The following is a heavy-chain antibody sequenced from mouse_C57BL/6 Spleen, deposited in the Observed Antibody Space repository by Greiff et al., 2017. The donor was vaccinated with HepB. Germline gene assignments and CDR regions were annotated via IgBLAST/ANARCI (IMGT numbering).Heavy chain of an antibody. V-gene: IGHV1-64*01. CDR1: GYTFTSYW. CDR3: ARVRGDAMDY. J-gene: IGHJ4*01. Sequence: QVQLKQPGAELVKPGASVKLSCKASGYTFTSYWMHWVKQRPGQGLEWIGMIHPNSGSTNYNEKFKSKATLTVDKSSSTAYMQLSSLTSEDSAVYYCARVRGDAMDYWGQGTSVTVSS. CDR2: IHPNSGST. D-gene: IGHD2-14*01.